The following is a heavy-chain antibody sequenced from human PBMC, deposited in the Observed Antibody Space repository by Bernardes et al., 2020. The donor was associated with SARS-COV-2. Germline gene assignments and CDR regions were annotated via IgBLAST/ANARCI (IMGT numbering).Heavy chain of an antibody. CDR3: ARYSSGWTGFDY. CDR1: GYTFISYV. Sequence: ASVKVSCKASGYTFISYVMHWVRHAPGQRREWMGWINAGNGNTKYSQKFQDRVTITRDTSASTAYMELSSLRSEDTAVYYCARYSSGWTGFDYWGQGTLVSVSS. J-gene: IGHJ4*02. D-gene: IGHD6-19*01. V-gene: IGHV1-3*01. CDR2: INAGNGNT.